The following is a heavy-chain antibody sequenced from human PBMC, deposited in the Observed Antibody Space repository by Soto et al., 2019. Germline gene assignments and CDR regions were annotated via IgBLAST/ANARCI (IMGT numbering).Heavy chain of an antibody. Sequence: EVQLVESGGGLVQPGGSLRLSCATSGFILSDCAMNWVRQAPGKGLEWVSYISSSSSVIDYADSVKGLFTVSRDNDRSSLYLQMSSLRAEDMAVYYCARGLSWGSNWYYYMDVWGKGTTVTVSS. CDR3: ARGLSWGSNWYYYMDV. V-gene: IGHV3-48*01. J-gene: IGHJ6*03. CDR2: ISSSSSVI. D-gene: IGHD7-27*01. CDR1: GFILSDCA.